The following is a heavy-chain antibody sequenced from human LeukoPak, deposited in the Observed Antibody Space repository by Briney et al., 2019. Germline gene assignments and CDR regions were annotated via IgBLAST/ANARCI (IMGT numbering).Heavy chain of an antibody. CDR1: GYTLTGYY. V-gene: IGHV1-2*04. CDR3: ARGAPSYCSSTSCLADYFDY. J-gene: IGHJ4*02. Sequence: APGKASCKASGYTLTGYYMLWVRRAPGHGLRWRGGINPKSGGTNYAQKFQGWVTMTRDTSISTAYMELSRLRSDDTAVYYCARGAPSYCSSTSCLADYFDYWGQGTLVTVSS. CDR2: INPKSGGT. D-gene: IGHD2-2*01.